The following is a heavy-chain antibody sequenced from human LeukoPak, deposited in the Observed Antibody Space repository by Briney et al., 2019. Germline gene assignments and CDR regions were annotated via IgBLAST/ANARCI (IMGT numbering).Heavy chain of an antibody. V-gene: IGHV3-11*04. CDR3: AKDQALGYCSSTSCYTYYMDV. J-gene: IGHJ6*03. CDR1: GFTFSDYY. CDR2: ISSSGSTI. Sequence: GGSLRLSCAASGFTFSDYYMSWIRQAPGKGLEWVSYISSSGSTIYYADSVKGRFTISRDNSKNTLYLQMNSLRAEDTAVYYCAKDQALGYCSSTSCYTYYMDVWGKGTTVTVSS. D-gene: IGHD2-2*01.